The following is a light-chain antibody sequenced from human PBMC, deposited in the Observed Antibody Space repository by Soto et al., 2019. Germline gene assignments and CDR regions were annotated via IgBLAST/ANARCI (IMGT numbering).Light chain of an antibody. CDR3: QQYNSYST. CDR2: DAS. CDR1: QSISSW. V-gene: IGKV1-5*01. J-gene: IGKJ1*01. Sequence: DIQITQSPSSLSASVGDRVTITCRASQSISSWLAWYQQKPGKAPKLLIHDASSLESGVPSRFSGSRSGTEFTLTISSLQPDDFATYYCQQYNSYSTFGQGTKVDIK.